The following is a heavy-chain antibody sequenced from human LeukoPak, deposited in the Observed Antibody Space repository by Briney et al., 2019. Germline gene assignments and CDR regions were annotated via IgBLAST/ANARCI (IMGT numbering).Heavy chain of an antibody. Sequence: SETLSLTCAVSGGSISSGGYSWSWIRQPPRKGLEWIGYIYHSGSTYYNPSLKSRVTISVDRSKNQFSLKLSSVTAADTAVYYCARGQWLTHWGQGTLVTVSS. CDR2: IYHSGST. J-gene: IGHJ4*02. V-gene: IGHV4-30-2*01. D-gene: IGHD3-22*01. CDR1: GGSISSGGYS. CDR3: ARGQWLTH.